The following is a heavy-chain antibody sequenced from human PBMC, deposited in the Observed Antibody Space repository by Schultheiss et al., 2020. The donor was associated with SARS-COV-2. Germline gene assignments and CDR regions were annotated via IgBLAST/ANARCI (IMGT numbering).Heavy chain of an antibody. CDR1: GFTFSSYS. Sequence: GGSLRLSCAASGFTFSSYSMNWVRQAPGKGLEWVSSISSSSSYIYYADSVKGRFTISRDNSKNTLYLQMNSLRAEDTAVYYCAKDRDDFWSGYYYYYYGMDVWGQGTTVTVSS. V-gene: IGHV3-21*04. D-gene: IGHD3-3*01. CDR2: ISSSSSYI. CDR3: AKDRDDFWSGYYYYYYGMDV. J-gene: IGHJ6*02.